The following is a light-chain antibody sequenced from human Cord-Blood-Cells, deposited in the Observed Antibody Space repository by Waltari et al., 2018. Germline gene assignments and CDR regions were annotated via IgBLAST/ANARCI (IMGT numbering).Light chain of an antibody. V-gene: IGKV1-27*01. CDR2: AAS. Sequence: DIQITQSPSSLSASVGYRVTITCRASQGISNYLAWYQQKPGKVTKRLIYAASTLQSGVPSRFSHRRSGTDFTRTISSLQPEDVATYYCQKYNSAPFTFGPGTKVDI. CDR3: QKYNSAPFT. CDR1: QGISNY. J-gene: IGKJ3*01.